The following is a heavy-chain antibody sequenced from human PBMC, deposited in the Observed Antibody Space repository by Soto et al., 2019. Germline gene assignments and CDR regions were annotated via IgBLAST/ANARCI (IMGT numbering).Heavy chain of an antibody. J-gene: IGHJ4*02. CDR2: IKPDGSEQ. Sequence: PGGSLRLSCAASEFTFDKYYMTWVRQAPGKGPEWVANIKPDGSEQYYVDSVKGRFTISRDNANNSLYLQMNSLRAEDTAVYYCAKGVHDSYGHYFDYWGQGTLVTVSS. V-gene: IGHV3-7*03. CDR3: AKGVHDSYGHYFDY. CDR1: EFTFDKYY. D-gene: IGHD5-18*01.